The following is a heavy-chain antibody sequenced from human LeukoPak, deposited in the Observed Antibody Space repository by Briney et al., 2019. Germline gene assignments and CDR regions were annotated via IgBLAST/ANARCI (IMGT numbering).Heavy chain of an antibody. D-gene: IGHD4-17*01. CDR3: AREDRAVTPYYFDY. Sequence: SETLSLTCTVSGYSISSGYYWGWIRQPPGKGLEWIGSIYHSGSTYYNPSLKSRVTISVDTSKNQFSLKLSSVTAADTAVYYCAREDRAVTPYYFDYWGQGTLVTVSS. J-gene: IGHJ4*02. CDR2: IYHSGST. V-gene: IGHV4-38-2*02. CDR1: GYSISSGYY.